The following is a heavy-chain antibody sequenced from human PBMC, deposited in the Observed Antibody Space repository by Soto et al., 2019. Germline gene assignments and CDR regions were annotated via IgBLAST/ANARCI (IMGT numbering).Heavy chain of an antibody. J-gene: IGHJ3*02. D-gene: IGHD1-1*01. V-gene: IGHV3-30*18. CDR2: ISYDGSNK. CDR1: GFTFSSYG. CDR3: AKRDPGSGKGAFDI. Sequence: GGSLRLSCAASGFTFSSYGMHWVRQAPGKGLEWVAVISYDGSNKYYADSVKGRFTISRDNSKNTLYLQMNSLRAGDTAVYYCAKRDPGSGKGAFDIWGQGTMVTV.